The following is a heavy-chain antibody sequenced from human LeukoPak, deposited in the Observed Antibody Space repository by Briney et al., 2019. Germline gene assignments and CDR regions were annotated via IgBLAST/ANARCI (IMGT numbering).Heavy chain of an antibody. Sequence: GGSLRLSCAASGFTFSSYWMSWVRQAPGKGLEWVSSISSSSSYIYYADSVKGRFTISRDNAKNSLYLQMNSLRAEDTAVYYCASQSSTSCYGCYYWGQGTLVTVSS. CDR3: ASQSSTSCYGCYY. V-gene: IGHV3-21*01. CDR2: ISSSSSYI. CDR1: GFTFSSYW. J-gene: IGHJ4*02. D-gene: IGHD2-2*01.